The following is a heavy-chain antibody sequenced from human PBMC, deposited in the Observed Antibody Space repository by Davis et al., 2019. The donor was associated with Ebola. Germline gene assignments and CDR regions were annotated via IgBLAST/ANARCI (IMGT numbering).Heavy chain of an antibody. CDR3: ARAQVVPAANYFDY. J-gene: IGHJ4*02. CDR1: GGSISSYY. Sequence: SETLSLTCTVSGGSISSYYWSWIRQPPGKGLEWIGYIYYSGSTNYNPSLKSRVTISVDTSKNQFSLKLSSVTAADTAVYYCARAQVVPAANYFDYWGQGTLVTVSS. CDR2: IYYSGST. V-gene: IGHV4-59*08. D-gene: IGHD2-2*01.